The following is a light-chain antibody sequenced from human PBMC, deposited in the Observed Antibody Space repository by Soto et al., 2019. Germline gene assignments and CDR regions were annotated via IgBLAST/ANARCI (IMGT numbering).Light chain of an antibody. CDR1: QGIRSW. V-gene: IGKV1-12*01. J-gene: IGKJ1*01. CDR3: QQSLNFPWT. Sequence: DIQMTQSPSYVSASVGDRVIISCRASQGIRSWLAWYQQKPGKAPKLLIQVASSLQSGVPTRFSGTGYGTDFTLTISSLQPEDFATYYCQQSLNFPWTFGQGTKVELK. CDR2: VAS.